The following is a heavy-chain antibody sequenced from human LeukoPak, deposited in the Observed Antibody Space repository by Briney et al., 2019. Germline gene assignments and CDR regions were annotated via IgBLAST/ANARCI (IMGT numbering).Heavy chain of an antibody. CDR1: GFTFSSYN. D-gene: IGHD3-3*01. CDR2: ISSSSTYI. Sequence: GGSLRLSCAASGFTFSSYNMNWVRQAPGKGLEWVSSISSSSTYIYYTDSVRGRFTISRVNAKNSLYLQMNSLRAEDTAVYWCARDYIAYDPLDYWGQGTLVTVSS. CDR3: ARDYIAYDPLDY. V-gene: IGHV3-21*01. J-gene: IGHJ4*02.